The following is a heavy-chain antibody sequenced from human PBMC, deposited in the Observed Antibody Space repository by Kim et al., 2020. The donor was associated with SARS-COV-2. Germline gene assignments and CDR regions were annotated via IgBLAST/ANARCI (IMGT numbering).Heavy chain of an antibody. J-gene: IGHJ4*02. CDR2: ISYDGSNK. CDR3: AKGMIAVAATSMNY. V-gene: IGHV3-30*18. Sequence: GGSLRLSCAASGFTFSSYGMHWVRQAPGKGLEWVAVISYDGSNKYYADSVKGRFTISRDNTKNTPYLQMNSLIAADTAVDYCAKGMIAVAATSMNYWGQG. D-gene: IGHD6-19*01. CDR1: GFTFSSYG.